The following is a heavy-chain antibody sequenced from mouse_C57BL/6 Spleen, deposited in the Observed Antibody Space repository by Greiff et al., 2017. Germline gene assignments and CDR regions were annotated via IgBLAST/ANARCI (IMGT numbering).Heavy chain of an antibody. CDR3: ARKRRDYYGSSPYYYAMDY. J-gene: IGHJ4*01. V-gene: IGHV1-9*01. D-gene: IGHD1-1*01. CDR1: GYTFTGYW. Sequence: QVQLQQSGAELMKPGASVKLSCKATGYTFTGYWIEWVKQRPGHGLEWIGEILPGSGSTNYNEKFKGKATFTADTSSNTAYMQLSSLTTEDSAFYYCARKRRDYYGSSPYYYAMDYWGQGTSVTVSS. CDR2: ILPGSGST.